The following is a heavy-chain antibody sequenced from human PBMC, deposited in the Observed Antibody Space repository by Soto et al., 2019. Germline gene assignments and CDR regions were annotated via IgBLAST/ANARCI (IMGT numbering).Heavy chain of an antibody. V-gene: IGHV1-46*03. J-gene: IGHJ6*03. Sequence: QVQLVQSGAEVKKPGASVKVSCKASGYTFTSYYMHWARQAPGQGLEWMGIINPSGGSTSYAQKFQGRVPMTRDTSTSTVYMELSSLRSEDTAVYYCARDNGDYVGYYYYYMDVWGKGTTVTVSS. CDR2: INPSGGST. CDR3: ARDNGDYVGYYYYYMDV. CDR1: GYTFTSYY. D-gene: IGHD4-17*01.